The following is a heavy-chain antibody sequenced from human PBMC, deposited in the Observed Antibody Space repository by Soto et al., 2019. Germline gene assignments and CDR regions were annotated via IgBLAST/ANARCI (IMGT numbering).Heavy chain of an antibody. J-gene: IGHJ6*02. D-gene: IGHD2-15*01. CDR3: ARGRSTSRRYYYYHYGMDV. CDR1: GFIFSTYD. CDR2: ITSAGDT. V-gene: IGHV3-13*01. Sequence: GGSLRLSCAASGFIFSTYDMHWVRQATGKGLEWVSVITSAGDTYYSGSVKGRFTISRENGKNSLYLQMNSLRAGDTAVYHCARGRSTSRRYYYYHYGMDVWGQGTTVTVSS.